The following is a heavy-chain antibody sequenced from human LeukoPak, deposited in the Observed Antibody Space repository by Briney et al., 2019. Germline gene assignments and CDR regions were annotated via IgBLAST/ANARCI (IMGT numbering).Heavy chain of an antibody. V-gene: IGHV1-69*13. CDR2: IIPIFGTA. J-gene: IGHJ5*02. CDR1: GGTFSSYA. D-gene: IGHD2-2*01. CDR3: ARGDIVVVPAAYTGGWFDP. Sequence: GASVKVSCKASGGTFSSYAISWVRQAPGQGLEWMGGIIPIFGTANYAQKFQGRVTITADESTSTAYMELSSLRSEDTAVYYCARGDIVVVPAAYTGGWFDPWGQGTLVTVSS.